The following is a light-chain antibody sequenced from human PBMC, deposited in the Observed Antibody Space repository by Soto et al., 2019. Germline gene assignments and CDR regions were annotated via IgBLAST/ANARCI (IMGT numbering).Light chain of an antibody. CDR1: SSDVGGYNY. J-gene: IGLJ2*01. Sequence: QSALTQPASVSGSPGQSITISCTGTSSDVGGYNYVSWYQQYPGKAPKVMIYDVTKRPSGISNRFSGSKSGNTAALTISGLQVEDEADYYCSSYRSGSTRVVFGGGTKLTVL. CDR2: DVT. V-gene: IGLV2-14*01. CDR3: SSYRSGSTRVV.